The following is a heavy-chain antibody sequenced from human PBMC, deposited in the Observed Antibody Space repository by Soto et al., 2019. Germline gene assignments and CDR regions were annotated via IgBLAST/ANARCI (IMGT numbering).Heavy chain of an antibody. J-gene: IGHJ4*02. CDR1: GGSISRSNC. CDR3: ASKVDTTLGD. D-gene: IGHD5-18*01. Sequence: SETLSLTCAVSGGSISRSNCWTWVRQPPGKGLEWIGEIYHSGSTNYNQSLKTRVTFSVDKSKNQFSLRLTSVTAADTAVYYCASKVDTTLGDCGQGTLVTVSS. CDR2: IYHSGST. V-gene: IGHV4-4*02.